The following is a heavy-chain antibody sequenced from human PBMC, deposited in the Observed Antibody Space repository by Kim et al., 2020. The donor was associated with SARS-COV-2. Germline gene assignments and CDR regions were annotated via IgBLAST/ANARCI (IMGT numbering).Heavy chain of an antibody. D-gene: IGHD5-12*01. V-gene: IGHV3-23*01. Sequence: GGSLRLSCVASGFTFGTFDMSWVRQAPGKGLKWVSVINATDDRSYYAESVRGRFTVSRDSARNTLYLQMNSLRADDTAVYYCVKGAWLDYWGPGTVVTAS. CDR3: VKGAWLDY. CDR2: INATDDRS. J-gene: IGHJ4*02. CDR1: GFTFGTFD.